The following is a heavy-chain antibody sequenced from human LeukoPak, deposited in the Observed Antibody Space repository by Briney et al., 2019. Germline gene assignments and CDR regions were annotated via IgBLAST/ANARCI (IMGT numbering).Heavy chain of an antibody. CDR2: ISGSGGST. CDR3: AKGIAAAGPSVDAFDI. CDR1: GFTSSSYA. V-gene: IGHV3-23*01. D-gene: IGHD6-13*01. Sequence: GGSLRLSCAASGFTSSSYAMSWVRQAPGKGLEWVSVISGSGGSTYYADSVKGRFTISRDNSKNTLYLQMNSLRAEDTAVYYCAKGIAAAGPSVDAFDIWGQGTMVTVSS. J-gene: IGHJ3*02.